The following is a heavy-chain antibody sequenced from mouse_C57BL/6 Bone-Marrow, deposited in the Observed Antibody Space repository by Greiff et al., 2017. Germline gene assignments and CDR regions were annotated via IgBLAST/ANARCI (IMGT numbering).Heavy chain of an antibody. Sequence: EVQGVESGGGLVTPGGSLKLSCAASGFTFSSYAMSWVRQTPEKRLEWVATISDGGSYTYYPDNVKGRFTISRDNAKNNLYLQMSHLKSEDTAMYYCARYYYGSMFAYWGQGTLVTVSA. CDR2: ISDGGSYT. CDR3: ARYYYGSMFAY. CDR1: GFTFSSYA. V-gene: IGHV5-4*01. D-gene: IGHD1-1*01. J-gene: IGHJ3*01.